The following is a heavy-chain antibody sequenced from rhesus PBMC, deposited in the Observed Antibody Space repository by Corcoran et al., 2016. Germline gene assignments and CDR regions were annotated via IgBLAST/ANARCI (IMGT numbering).Heavy chain of an antibody. D-gene: IGHD6-13*01. CDR2: INGNSGST. J-gene: IGHJ4*01. Sequence: QVQLQESGPGLVKPSETLSLPCAVSGGSFSSPWWRWIRQPPGKGLDWIGEINGNSGSTNYNPSLKSRVTLSVDSAKNQFSLNLNSVTAADTAVYYCARDIRRIAAFDCWGQGVLVTVSS. V-gene: IGHV4-80*01. CDR3: ARDIRRIAAFDC. CDR1: GGSFSSPW.